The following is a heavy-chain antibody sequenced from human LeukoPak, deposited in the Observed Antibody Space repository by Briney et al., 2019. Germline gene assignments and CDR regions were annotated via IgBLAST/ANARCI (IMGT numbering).Heavy chain of an antibody. CDR3: ARGPYASGSYGRRGWVHYMDV. V-gene: IGHV3-48*04. CDR2: ISSSGSTI. CDR1: GFTFTTYW. D-gene: IGHD3-10*01. J-gene: IGHJ6*03. Sequence: PGESLRLSCAASGFTFTTYWMSWVRQAPGKGLEWVSYISSSGSTIYYADSVKVRFTISRDNAKNSLYLQMNSLRAEDTAVYYCARGPYASGSYGRRGWVHYMDVWGKGTTVTISS.